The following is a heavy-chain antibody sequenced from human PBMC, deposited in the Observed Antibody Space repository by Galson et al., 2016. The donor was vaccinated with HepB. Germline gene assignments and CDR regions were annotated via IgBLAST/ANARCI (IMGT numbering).Heavy chain of an antibody. Sequence: QSGAEVKKPGESLKISCKGSGHSFSRFWIAWVRHMPGKGLEWLGIIYPDDSDTRYSPSFEGQVTISVDKSINTAFLQWSSLKVSDTAIYYCARFERGVATTGSYYYTGMDVWGQGTTVTVSS. CDR1: GHSFSRFW. J-gene: IGHJ6*02. V-gene: IGHV5-51*01. D-gene: IGHD3-10*01. CDR3: ARFERGVATTGSYYYTGMDV. CDR2: IYPDDSDT.